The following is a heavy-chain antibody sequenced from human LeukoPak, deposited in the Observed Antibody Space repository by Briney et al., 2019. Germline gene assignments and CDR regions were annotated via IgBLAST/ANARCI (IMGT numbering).Heavy chain of an antibody. CDR2: INLGGRT. D-gene: IGHD3-10*01. Sequence: SETLSLTCDVSGGSFSDHFWNWTRQPPGKGLEWLGEINLGGRTNFHPTLRSRLTISLDTSKSQFSLKLTSVSAADTAVYYCARGVTVRGVLRQTFGFNDYYYMDVWGKGTAVTVSS. V-gene: IGHV4-34*01. CDR1: GGSFSDHF. J-gene: IGHJ6*03. CDR3: ARGVTVRGVLRQTFGFNDYYYMDV.